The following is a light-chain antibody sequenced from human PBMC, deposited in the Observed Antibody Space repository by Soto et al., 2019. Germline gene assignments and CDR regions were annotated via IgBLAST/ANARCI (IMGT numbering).Light chain of an antibody. J-gene: IGKJ2*01. CDR3: QHYYSTSS. Sequence: DIVMTQSPDSLAVSLGESATINCKSSQSVLYSSNNKNYLAWYQHKPGQPPKLLIYWASTRESGVPDRFSGSGSGTDFTLTISRLQAEDVSVYYYQHYYSTSSFGHGTKLEIK. CDR1: QSVLYSSNNKNY. V-gene: IGKV4-1*01. CDR2: WAS.